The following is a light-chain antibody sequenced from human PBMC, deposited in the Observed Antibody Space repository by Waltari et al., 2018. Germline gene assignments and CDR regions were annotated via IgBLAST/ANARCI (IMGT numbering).Light chain of an antibody. Sequence: NLMLPQPHSVSGSPGKTVTISCTGSGGSIDTNSVQWYQQRPGSAPTSVVYEDNQRPSGVPDRFSGSIDSPSNSASLTISGLKTEDEADYYCQSFDSSNRGVFGGGTKLTVL. V-gene: IGLV6-57*02. CDR3: QSFDSSNRGV. J-gene: IGLJ3*02. CDR1: GGSIDTNS. CDR2: EDN.